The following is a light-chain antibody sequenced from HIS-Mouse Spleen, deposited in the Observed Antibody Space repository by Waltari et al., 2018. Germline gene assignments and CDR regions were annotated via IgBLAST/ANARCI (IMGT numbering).Light chain of an antibody. J-gene: IGLJ3*02. CDR3: CSYAGSSTWV. V-gene: IGLV3-21*03. CDR2: DDS. Sequence: SYVLTQPPSVSVAPGKTARITCGGNNSGSKSVHLYQQKPGQAPVLVVYDDSDRPSGIPERFSGSNSGNTATLTISRVEAGDEADYYCCSYAGSSTWVFGGGTKLTVL. CDR1: NSGSKS.